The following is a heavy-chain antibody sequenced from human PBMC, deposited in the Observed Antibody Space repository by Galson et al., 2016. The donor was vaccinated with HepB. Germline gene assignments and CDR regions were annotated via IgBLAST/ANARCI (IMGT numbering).Heavy chain of an antibody. J-gene: IGHJ4*02. CDR1: GFAFSSYA. CDR2: ISGNGGRS. CDR3: ARGPYYDFRGQMAYFDN. V-gene: IGHV3-23*01. D-gene: IGHD3-3*01. Sequence: SLRLSCAASGFAFSSYAMSWVRLAPGKGLEYVLSISGNGGRSDSDDALKGRFTISRDNSNNTLYLQMNSLKADDTAVYYWARGPYYDFRGQMAYFDNWGRGTLVTVSA.